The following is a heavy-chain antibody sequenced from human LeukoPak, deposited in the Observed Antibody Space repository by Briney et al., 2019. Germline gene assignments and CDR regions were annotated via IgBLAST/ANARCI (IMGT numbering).Heavy chain of an antibody. V-gene: IGHV4-34*01. D-gene: IGHD3-10*01. CDR1: GGSFSGYY. CDR3: ARGGRYMVRGVIRIGPYFDY. Sequence: SETLSLTCAVYGGSFSGYYWSWIRQPPGKGLEWIGEINHSGSTNYNPSLKSRVTISVDTSKNQFSLKLSSVTAADTAVYYCARGGRYMVRGVIRIGPYFDYWGQGTLVTVSS. J-gene: IGHJ4*02. CDR2: INHSGST.